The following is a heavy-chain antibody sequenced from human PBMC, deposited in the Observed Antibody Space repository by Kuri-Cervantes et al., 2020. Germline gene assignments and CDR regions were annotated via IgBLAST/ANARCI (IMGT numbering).Heavy chain of an antibody. CDR2: FDPEDGET. D-gene: IGHD6-13*01. CDR3: ATMNGYSSSWKAFDI. CDR1: GYTFTYYD. Sequence: ASVKVSCKASGYTFTYYDMHWVRQAPGQGLEWMGGFDPEDGETIYAQKFQGRVTMTEDTSTDTAYMELSSLRSEDTAVYYCATMNGYSSSWKAFDIWGQGTMVTVSS. V-gene: IGHV1-24*01. J-gene: IGHJ3*02.